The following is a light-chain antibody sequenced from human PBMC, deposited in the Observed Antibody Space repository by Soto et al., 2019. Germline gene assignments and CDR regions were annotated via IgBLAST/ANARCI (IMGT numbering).Light chain of an antibody. Sequence: TLSVSPGERATLSCRASQSVSSNLAWYQQKPGQAPRLLIYGASTRATGIPARFSGSGSGTEFTLTISSLQSEDFAVYYCLQYNNLPRKFGQEIKVDI. J-gene: IGKJ1*01. V-gene: IGKV3-15*01. CDR1: QSVSSN. CDR2: GAS. CDR3: LQYNNLPRK.